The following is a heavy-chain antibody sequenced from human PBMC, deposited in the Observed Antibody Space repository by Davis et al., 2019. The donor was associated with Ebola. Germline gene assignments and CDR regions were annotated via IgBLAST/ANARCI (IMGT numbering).Heavy chain of an antibody. CDR3: ARDRTFYYDSSSYFLFDF. CDR2: ISSSGSRI. D-gene: IGHD3-22*01. Sequence: GESLKISCAASGFALSDYYMTWIRQAPGKGLEWISHISSSGSRIYYADSVKGRFTISRDNAKNSLYLLINSLRDEDTAVYYCARDRTFYYDSSSYFLFDFWGQGTPVTVSS. CDR1: GFALSDYY. J-gene: IGHJ4*02. V-gene: IGHV3-11*04.